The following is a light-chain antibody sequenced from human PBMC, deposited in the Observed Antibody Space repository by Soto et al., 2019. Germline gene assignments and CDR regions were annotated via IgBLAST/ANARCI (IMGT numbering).Light chain of an antibody. J-gene: IGKJ2*01. CDR1: QNIHIN. V-gene: IGKV3-15*01. CDR3: QQYEGWPRT. Sequence: EIVMTQSPDTLSVSPGDTATLSCSSSQNIHINLAWYQQKPGQAPTLLIYGVTARAPGVPARFSGSGYGTDFTLTIRSVQSGDFGVFYCQQYEGWPRTFGLGTKVEIQ. CDR2: GVT.